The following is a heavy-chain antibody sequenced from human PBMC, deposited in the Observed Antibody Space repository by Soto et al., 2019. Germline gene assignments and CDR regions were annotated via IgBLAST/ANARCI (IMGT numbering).Heavy chain of an antibody. Sequence: QVQLQESGPGLVKPSETLSLTCTVSGGSVSSGSYFWNWIRQPPGKGLEWIGYIYYSGSTNYNPSLKSRVTISVDTSKNQFSLKLSSVTAADTAVYYCASGNYGSGSYYKGYYYYGMDVWGQGTTVTVSS. V-gene: IGHV4-61*01. J-gene: IGHJ6*02. CDR1: GGSVSSGSYF. CDR2: IYYSGST. CDR3: ASGNYGSGSYYKGYYYYGMDV. D-gene: IGHD3-10*01.